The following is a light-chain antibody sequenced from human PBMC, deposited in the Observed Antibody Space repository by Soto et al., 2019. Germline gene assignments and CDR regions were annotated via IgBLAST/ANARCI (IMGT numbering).Light chain of an antibody. CDR3: SSYVGNNNLI. Sequence: QSVLTQPPSASGSPGQSLTIPCPGTSSDVGGGYDYVSLYQHHPGKVPKLMIYEVSKRPSGVPDRFYGSKSGNTASLTVSGLQAEDEADYFCSSYVGNNNLIFGGGTKVTGL. J-gene: IGLJ2*01. CDR1: SSDVGGGYDY. CDR2: EVS. V-gene: IGLV2-8*01.